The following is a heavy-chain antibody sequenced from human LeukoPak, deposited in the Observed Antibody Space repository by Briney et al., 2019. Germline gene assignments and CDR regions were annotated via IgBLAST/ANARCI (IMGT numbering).Heavy chain of an antibody. CDR1: VYTFTSYG. V-gene: IGHV1-18*01. D-gene: IGHD6-19*01. CDR2: ISAYNGNT. CDR3: ARRIAVAGTFPFDY. Sequence: GASVNVSFKSSVYTFTSYGISWVRPAPGQGLEWMGWISAYNGNTNYAQKLQGRVTMTTDTSTSTAYMERRSLRSDDTAVYYCARRIAVAGTFPFDYWGQGTLVTVSS. J-gene: IGHJ4*02.